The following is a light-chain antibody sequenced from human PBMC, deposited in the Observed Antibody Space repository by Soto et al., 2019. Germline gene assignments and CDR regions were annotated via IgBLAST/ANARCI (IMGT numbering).Light chain of an antibody. CDR1: SSDVGGYNY. CDR2: EVS. J-gene: IGLJ1*01. V-gene: IGLV2-14*01. Sequence: VLAQPASVSGSPGQSITISCTGTSSDVGGYNYVSWYQQHPGKAPKLMIYEVSNRPSGVSNRFSGSKSGNTASLTISGLQAEDEADYYCSSYTSSSTPLYVFGTGTKVTVL. CDR3: SSYTSSSTPLYV.